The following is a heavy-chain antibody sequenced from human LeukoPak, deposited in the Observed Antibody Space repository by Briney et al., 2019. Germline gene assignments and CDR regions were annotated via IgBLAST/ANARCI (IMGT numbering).Heavy chain of an antibody. Sequence: NAGGSLRLSCAASGFTFNTYSMNWVRQAPGTGLEWVSSISSSSSSIYYADSVKGRFTISRDNAKNSLYLQMNSLRAEDTAVYYCARDFLQYFYDSSGYYPVWGQGTLVTVSS. D-gene: IGHD3-22*01. CDR1: GFTFNTYS. CDR3: ARDFLQYFYDSSGYYPV. J-gene: IGHJ4*02. CDR2: ISSSSSSI. V-gene: IGHV3-21*01.